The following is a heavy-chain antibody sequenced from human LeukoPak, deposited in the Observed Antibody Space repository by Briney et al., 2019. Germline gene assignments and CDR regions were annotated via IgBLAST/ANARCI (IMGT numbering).Heavy chain of an antibody. CDR1: GFTFYNYA. V-gene: IGHV3-23*01. Sequence: GGSLRLSCAASGFTFYNYAMSWVRQAPGEGLEWVSLITGGGGSTDYADSVKGRFTISRDNSKNPLYLQMNSLRVEDTATYYCAKDGRSGASFDHWGQGTVLTVSS. J-gene: IGHJ4*02. CDR2: ITGGGGST. CDR3: AKDGRSGASFDH. D-gene: IGHD3-3*01.